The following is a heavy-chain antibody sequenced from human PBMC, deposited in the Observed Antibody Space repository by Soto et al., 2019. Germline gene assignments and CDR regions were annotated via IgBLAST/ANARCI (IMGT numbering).Heavy chain of an antibody. D-gene: IGHD1-26*01. V-gene: IGHV4-61*01. J-gene: IGHJ3*02. CDR1: GGSVSSGSYY. Sequence: QVQLQESGPGLVKPSETLSLTCTVSGGSVSSGSYYWSWIRQPPGKGLEWIGYIYYSGSTNYNPSLKRRVTISVDTSKNQFSLKLSSVTAADTAVYYCARDLKELPGAFDIWGQGTMVTVSS. CDR3: ARDLKELPGAFDI. CDR2: IYYSGST.